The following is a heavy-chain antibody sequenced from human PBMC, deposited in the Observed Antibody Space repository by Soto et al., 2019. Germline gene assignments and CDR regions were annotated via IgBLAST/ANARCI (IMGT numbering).Heavy chain of an antibody. CDR3: ASDLYGVTRGWFDP. CDR1: GGSISSGGYY. Sequence: QVQLQESGPGLVKPSQTLSLTCTVSGGSISSGGYYWSWIRQHPGKGLEWIGYIYYSGSTYYNPSITSRVTISVDTSKNQFALKLSSVTAADTAVYYCASDLYGVTRGWFDPWGQGTLVTVSS. V-gene: IGHV4-31*03. CDR2: IYYSGST. D-gene: IGHD2-21*02. J-gene: IGHJ5*02.